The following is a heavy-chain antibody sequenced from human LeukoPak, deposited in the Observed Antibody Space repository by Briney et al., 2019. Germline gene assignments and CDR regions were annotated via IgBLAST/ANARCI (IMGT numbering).Heavy chain of an antibody. J-gene: IGHJ2*01. CDR1: GFTFEDYA. Sequence: PGGSLRLSCAGSGFTFEDYALHWVRQVPGKGLEWVSVSSDNGGSAVYADSVKGRFTVSGDNDKDSLYLQMNSLGPDDTAVYYCAKAGLRRLDVYNYRNGYWFFNLWGRGTLVSVSS. CDR3: AKAGLRRLDVYNYRNGYWFFNL. CDR2: SSDNGGSA. D-gene: IGHD5-24*01. V-gene: IGHV3-43*02.